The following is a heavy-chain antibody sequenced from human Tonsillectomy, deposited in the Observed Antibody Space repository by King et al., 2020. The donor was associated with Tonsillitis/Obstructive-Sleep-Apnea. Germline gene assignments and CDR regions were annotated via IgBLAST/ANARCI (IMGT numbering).Heavy chain of an antibody. CDR1: GFNFGDYA. Sequence: VQLVESGGGLVKPGRSLRLSCTASGFNFGDYAMNWFRQAPGKGLEWVGFIRSKTYGGTTEYAASVKGRFSISRDDSKSIAYLQMNSLKTEDTAVYYCSRDSMRDTGTTDFWGQGTLVTVSS. D-gene: IGHD1-7*01. J-gene: IGHJ4*02. CDR3: SRDSMRDTGTTDF. CDR2: IRSKTYGGTT. V-gene: IGHV3-49*05.